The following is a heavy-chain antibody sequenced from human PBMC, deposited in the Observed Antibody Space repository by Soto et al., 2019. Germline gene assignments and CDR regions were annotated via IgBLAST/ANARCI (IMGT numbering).Heavy chain of an antibody. J-gene: IGHJ4*02. Sequence: QITLKESGPTLVKPTQTLTLTCTFSGFSLSTSGVGVGWIRQPPGKALEWLALIYWDDDKRYSPSLKSRLTITKYISRNMXVLAMTNMDPVDTATYDGAHGGRITMVRGVIIPDYWGQGTLVTVSS. D-gene: IGHD3-10*01. V-gene: IGHV2-5*02. CDR1: GFSLSTSGVG. CDR3: AHGGRITMVRGVIIPDY. CDR2: IYWDDDK.